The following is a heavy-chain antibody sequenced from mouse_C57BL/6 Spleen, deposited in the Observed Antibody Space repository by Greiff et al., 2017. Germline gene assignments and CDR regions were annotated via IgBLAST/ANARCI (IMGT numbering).Heavy chain of an antibody. CDR2: ISSGSSTI. D-gene: IGHD2-5*01. J-gene: IGHJ4*01. Sequence: EVHLVESGGGLVKPGGSLKLSCAASGFTFSDYGMHWVRQAPEKGLEWVAYISSGSSTIYYADTVKGRFTISRENAKNTLFLQMTSLRSEDTAMYYCARNYSNYDAMDYWGQGTSVTVSS. CDR3: ARNYSNYDAMDY. CDR1: GFTFSDYG. V-gene: IGHV5-17*01.